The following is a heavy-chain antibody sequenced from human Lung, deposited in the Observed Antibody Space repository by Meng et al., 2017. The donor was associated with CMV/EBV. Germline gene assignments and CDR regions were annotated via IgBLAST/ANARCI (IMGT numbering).Heavy chain of an antibody. J-gene: IGHJ5*02. D-gene: IGHD3-9*01. V-gene: IGHV4-39*07. CDR3: VRVDYDILTAYHSNWFDP. CDR1: SISSSSYY. CDR2: FYNSGGT. Sequence: SISSSSYYWGWIRQPPGKGLEWIGNFYNSGGTYYNPSLKSRVTISVDTSRNQFSLKLSSVTAADTAVYYCVRVDYDILTAYHSNWFDPWGQGTLVTVSS.